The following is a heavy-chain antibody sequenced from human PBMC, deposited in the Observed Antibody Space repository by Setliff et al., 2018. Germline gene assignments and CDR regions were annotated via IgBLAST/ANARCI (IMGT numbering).Heavy chain of an antibody. CDR2: IYPRDSDT. J-gene: IGHJ5*02. D-gene: IGHD5-12*01. CDR3: ARGRRDGYKAGFDP. V-gene: IGHV5-51*01. Sequence: GESLKISCQGSGYSFTSHWIGWVRQMPGKGLELMGIIYPRDSDTRYSPSFQGQVTISADKSITTAHLQWSRLKVSDSGIYYCARGRRDGYKAGFDPWGQGTLVTVS. CDR1: GYSFTSHW.